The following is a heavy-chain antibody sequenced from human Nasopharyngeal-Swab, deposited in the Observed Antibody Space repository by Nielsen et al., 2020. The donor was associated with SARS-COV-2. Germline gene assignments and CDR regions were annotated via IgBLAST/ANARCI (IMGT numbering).Heavy chain of an antibody. CDR3: ARGTLQDY. J-gene: IGHJ4*02. D-gene: IGHD1-1*01. V-gene: IGHV4-34*01. Sequence: RQAPGKGLEWIGEINHSGSTNHNPSLKSRVTISVDTSKNQFSLKLSSVTAADTAVYYCARGTLQDYWGQGTLVTVSS. CDR2: INHSGST.